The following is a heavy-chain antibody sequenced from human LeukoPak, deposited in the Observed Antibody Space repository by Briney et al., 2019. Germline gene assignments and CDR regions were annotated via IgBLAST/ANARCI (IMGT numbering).Heavy chain of an antibody. CDR2: IRYDGSNK. Sequence: PGGSLGLSCAASGFTFSSYGMHWVRQAPGKGLEWVAFIRYDGSNKYYADSVKGRFTISRDNSKNTLYLQMNSLRAEDTAVYYCAKDLGSSWYFDAFDIWGQGTMVTVSS. CDR1: GFTFSSYG. CDR3: AKDLGSSWYFDAFDI. J-gene: IGHJ3*02. V-gene: IGHV3-30*02. D-gene: IGHD6-13*01.